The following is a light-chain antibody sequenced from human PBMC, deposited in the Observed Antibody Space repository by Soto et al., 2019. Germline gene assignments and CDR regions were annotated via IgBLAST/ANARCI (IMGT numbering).Light chain of an antibody. J-gene: IGLJ3*02. V-gene: IGLV4-69*01. CDR1: SGHSSYA. Sequence: QSVLTQSPSASASLGASVKLTCTLSSGHSSYAITWHQQRPEKGPRFLMNVNNDGSHNKGDGIPDRFSGSSFGAERYLSIASLHSEDEADYYCQTWVTGTWVFGGGTKLTVL. CDR2: VNNDGSH. CDR3: QTWVTGTWV.